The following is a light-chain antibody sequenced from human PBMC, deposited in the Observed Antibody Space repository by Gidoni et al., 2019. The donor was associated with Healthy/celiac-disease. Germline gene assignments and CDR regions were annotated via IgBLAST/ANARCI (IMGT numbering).Light chain of an antibody. V-gene: IGKV1-39*01. CDR1: QSSSSY. J-gene: IGKJ2*01. CDR2: AAS. Sequence: DSQMTQSPSSLSASVGDRVTITCRASQSSSSYLNWYQQKPGKAPKLLIYAASSLHSGVPSRFSCSGSGTDFTLTISSLQPEDFATYYCHQSYSTPPMSTFGQGTKLEIK. CDR3: HQSYSTPPMST.